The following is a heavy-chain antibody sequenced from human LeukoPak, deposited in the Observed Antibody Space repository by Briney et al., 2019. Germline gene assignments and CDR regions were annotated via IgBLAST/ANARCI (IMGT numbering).Heavy chain of an antibody. CDR3: ARDKDDYSNYGPPSGMDV. CDR2: IIPIFGIA. Sequence: SVKLSCKASGGTFSSYAISWVRQAPGQGLEGMGRIIPIFGIANYAQKFQGRVTITADKSTSTAYMELSSLRYEDTAVYYCARDKDDYSNYGPPSGMDVWGQGTTVTVSS. D-gene: IGHD4-11*01. J-gene: IGHJ6*02. CDR1: GGTFSSYA. V-gene: IGHV1-69*04.